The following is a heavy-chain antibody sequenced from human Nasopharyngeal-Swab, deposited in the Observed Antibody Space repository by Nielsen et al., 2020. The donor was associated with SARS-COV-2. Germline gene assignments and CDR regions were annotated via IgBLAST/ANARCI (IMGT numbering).Heavy chain of an antibody. CDR1: GGSISSSSYY. Sequence: GSLRLSCTVSGGSISSSSYYWGWIRQPPGKGLEWIGSIYYSGSTYYNPSLKSRVTISVGTSKNQFSLKLSSVTAADTAVYYCARHPTTAFDYWGQGTLVTVSS. V-gene: IGHV4-39*01. J-gene: IGHJ4*02. CDR2: IYYSGST. CDR3: ARHPTTAFDY. D-gene: IGHD4-11*01.